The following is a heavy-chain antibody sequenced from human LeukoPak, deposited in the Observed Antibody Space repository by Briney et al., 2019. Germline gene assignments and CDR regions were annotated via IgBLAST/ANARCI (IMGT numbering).Heavy chain of an antibody. Sequence: GGSLRLSCAASGFTFSSYGMHCVRQAPGKGLEWVAVISYDGSNKYYADSVKGRFTISRDNSKNTLYLQMNSLRAEDTAVYYCAKDRWRAGYFDYWGQGTLVTVSS. CDR1: GFTFSSYG. V-gene: IGHV3-30*18. J-gene: IGHJ4*02. D-gene: IGHD6-13*01. CDR2: ISYDGSNK. CDR3: AKDRWRAGYFDY.